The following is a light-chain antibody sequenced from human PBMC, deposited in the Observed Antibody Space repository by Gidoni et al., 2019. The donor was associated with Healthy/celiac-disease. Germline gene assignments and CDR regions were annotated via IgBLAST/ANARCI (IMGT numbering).Light chain of an antibody. Sequence: ENVMSQTLLSLSVTPGQPASTSCKSRQSLRHSDGKTYFYWYLQKPGQPPPLLIYEVSTRFSGVPDRFSGSGSGTDFTLKISRVEAEDFGVYYCMQSIQLPWTFGQXTKVEIK. CDR2: EVS. J-gene: IGKJ1*01. V-gene: IGKV2D-29*01. CDR1: QSLRHSDGKTY. CDR3: MQSIQLPWT.